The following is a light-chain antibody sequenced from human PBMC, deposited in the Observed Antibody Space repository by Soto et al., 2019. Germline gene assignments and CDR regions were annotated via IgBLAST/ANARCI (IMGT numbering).Light chain of an antibody. V-gene: IGKV3-15*01. CDR3: HQYNDGPPDYT. J-gene: IGKJ2*01. Sequence: ETVMTQSPATLSVSPGERVTLSCRASQSINSNLAWYQQRPGQAPRVLIYDASTRATAVPARFSGSGSGTEFTLTNSSMQAEDFAVYFCHQYNDGPPDYTFGHGTTLEI. CDR2: DAS. CDR1: QSINSN.